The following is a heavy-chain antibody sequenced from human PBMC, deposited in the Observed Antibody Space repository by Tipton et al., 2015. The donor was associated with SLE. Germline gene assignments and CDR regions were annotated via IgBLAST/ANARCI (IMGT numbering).Heavy chain of an antibody. CDR2: IYYSGST. CDR3: ARDPTNADCSDGVCPPTDTFDI. CDR1: GGSISSSSYY. D-gene: IGHD2-8*01. V-gene: IGHV4-39*07. J-gene: IGHJ3*02. Sequence: TLSLTCTVSGGSISSSSYYWGWIRQPPGKEPEWIGSIYYSGSTKYNPSLKSRVTISIDTSKSQFSLNLSSVTAADTAVYYCARDPTNADCSDGVCPPTDTFDIWGQGTMVTVSS.